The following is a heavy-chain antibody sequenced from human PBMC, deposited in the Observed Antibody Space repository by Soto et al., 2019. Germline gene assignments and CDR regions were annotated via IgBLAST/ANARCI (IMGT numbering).Heavy chain of an antibody. CDR2: IYYSGST. V-gene: IGHV4-59*08. D-gene: IGHD4-17*01. CDR1: GGSISSYY. CDR3: ARHGIDFYGDYNMDV. J-gene: IGHJ6*03. Sequence: SETLSLTCTVSGGSISSYYWSWIRQPPGKGLEWIGYIYYSGSTNYNPSLKSRVTISVDTSKNQFSLKLSSVTAADTAVYYCARHGIDFYGDYNMDVWGKGTTVTVSS.